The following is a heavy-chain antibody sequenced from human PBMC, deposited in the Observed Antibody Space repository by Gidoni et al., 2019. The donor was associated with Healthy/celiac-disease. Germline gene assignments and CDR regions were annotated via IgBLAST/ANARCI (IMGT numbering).Heavy chain of an antibody. V-gene: IGHV4-61*01. CDR3: AKIYYDSSGYYYVGAFDI. J-gene: IGHJ3*02. Sequence: QVQLQESGPGLVKPSETLSLTCTVSGGSVSSGSYYWSWIRQPPGKGLEWIGYIYYSGSTNYNPSLKSRVTISVDTSKNQFSLKLSSVTAADTAVYYCAKIYYDSSGYYYVGAFDIWGQGTMVTVSS. D-gene: IGHD3-22*01. CDR1: GGSVSSGSYY. CDR2: IYYSGST.